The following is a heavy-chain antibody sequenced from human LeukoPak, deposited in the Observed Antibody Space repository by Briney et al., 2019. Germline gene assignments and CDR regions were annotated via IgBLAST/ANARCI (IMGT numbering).Heavy chain of an antibody. J-gene: IGHJ3*02. D-gene: IGHD3-22*01. CDR2: ISGSGGST. Sequence: PGGSLRLSCAASGFTFSSYAMSWVRQAPGKGLEWVSAISGSGGSTYHADSVRGRFIISRDNSKNTLYLQMSSLRVEDTALYYCAASITMIDDALDMWGQGTMITVSS. CDR1: GFTFSSYA. CDR3: AASITMIDDALDM. V-gene: IGHV3-23*01.